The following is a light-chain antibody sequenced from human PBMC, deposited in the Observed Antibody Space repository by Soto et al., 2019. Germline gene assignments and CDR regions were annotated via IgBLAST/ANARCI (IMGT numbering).Light chain of an antibody. V-gene: IGKV3-15*01. CDR1: QSVGSN. CDR2: GAS. CDR3: QQYSVLPT. J-gene: IGKJ5*01. Sequence: EIVMTQSLATLSVSPGERATLSCRASQSVGSNLAWYQHKIGHTPRLLIYGASIRANGIPPRFSGSGSGTEFTLTISSLQSGDFVVYYCQQYSVLPTFGQGTRLEIK.